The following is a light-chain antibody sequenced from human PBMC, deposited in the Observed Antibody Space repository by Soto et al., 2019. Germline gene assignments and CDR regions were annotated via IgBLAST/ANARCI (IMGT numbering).Light chain of an antibody. J-gene: IGLJ2*01. V-gene: IGLV1-47*01. CDR2: RNN. Sequence: QSVLTQPPSASGTPGQRVTLSCSGSSSNIGSNYVYWYQQLPGTAPKLLIYRNNQRPSGVPDRFSGSKSGTSASLAISGLRSEDEADYYCAAWDDILSVVFGGGTKLTVL. CDR3: AAWDDILSVV. CDR1: SSNIGSNY.